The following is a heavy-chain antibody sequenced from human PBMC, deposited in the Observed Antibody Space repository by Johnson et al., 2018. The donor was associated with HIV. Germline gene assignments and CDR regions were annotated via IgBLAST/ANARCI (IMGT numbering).Heavy chain of an antibody. Sequence: QVQLVESGGGLVQPGGSLTLSCAATGFTFIDYGMHWVRQAPGKGLEWVSFISGGEDDTYYADSVKGRFTISRDNSKNTLYVQMNSLRVEDTAVYYCAKMSRGRQDAFDIWGQGAMVSVSA. CDR2: ISGGEDDT. V-gene: IGHV3-NL1*01. D-gene: IGHD3-16*01. CDR1: GFTFIDYG. J-gene: IGHJ3*02. CDR3: AKMSRGRQDAFDI.